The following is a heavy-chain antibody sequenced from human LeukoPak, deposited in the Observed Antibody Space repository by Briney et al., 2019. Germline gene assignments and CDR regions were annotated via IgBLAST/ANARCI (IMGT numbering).Heavy chain of an antibody. CDR3: SSGNSHAFDI. Sequence: GESLRLSCAASGXXFSSYWMHWVRXAPGKGLVWVSRINSDGSSTSYADSVKGRFTISRDNAKNTLYLQMNNLRAEDTAVYYCSSGNSHAFDIWGQGTMVTVSS. CDR2: INSDGSST. CDR1: GXXFSSYW. D-gene: IGHD4-23*01. V-gene: IGHV3-74*01. J-gene: IGHJ3*02.